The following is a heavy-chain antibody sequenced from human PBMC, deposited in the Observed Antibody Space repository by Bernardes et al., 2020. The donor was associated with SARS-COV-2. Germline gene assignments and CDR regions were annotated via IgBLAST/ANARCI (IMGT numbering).Heavy chain of an antibody. CDR3: AREGGTSGRGMDV. V-gene: IGHV4-4*07. J-gene: IGHJ6*02. CDR2: MSASGSS. D-gene: IGHD3-10*01. Sequence: SETLSLTCSVSGGSISTYYWSWIRQPAGKGLEWIGRMSASGSSNHNPSLRSRITKSVDTPQNQISLELSSVTAADTAVYYCAREGGTSGRGMDVWGQGTTVTVSS. CDR1: GGSISTYY.